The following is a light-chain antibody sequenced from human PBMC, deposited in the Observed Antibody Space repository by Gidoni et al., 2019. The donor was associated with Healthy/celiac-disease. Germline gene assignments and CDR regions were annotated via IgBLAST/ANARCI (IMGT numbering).Light chain of an antibody. Sequence: IQMTQSPSPLSASVGDRVTITCRASQSISSYLNWYQQKPGKAPKLLIYAASSLQSGVPSRFSGSGSGTDFTLTISSLQPEDFATYYCQQSYSTPQTWTFGQGTKVEIK. V-gene: IGKV1-39*01. CDR3: QQSYSTPQTWT. J-gene: IGKJ1*01. CDR1: QSISSY. CDR2: AAS.